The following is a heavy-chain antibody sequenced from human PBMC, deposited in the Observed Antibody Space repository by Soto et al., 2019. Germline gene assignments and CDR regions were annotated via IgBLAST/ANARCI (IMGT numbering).Heavy chain of an antibody. CDR3: ARERIAAAGDFDY. J-gene: IGHJ4*02. V-gene: IGHV4-31*03. CDR1: GGSISSGGYY. CDR2: IYYSGST. D-gene: IGHD6-13*01. Sequence: SETLSLTCTVSGGSISSGGYYWSWIRQHPGKGLEWIGYIYYSGSTYYNPSLKSRVTISVDTSKNQFSLKLSFVTAVDMAVYYCARERIAAAGDFDYWGQGTLVTVSS.